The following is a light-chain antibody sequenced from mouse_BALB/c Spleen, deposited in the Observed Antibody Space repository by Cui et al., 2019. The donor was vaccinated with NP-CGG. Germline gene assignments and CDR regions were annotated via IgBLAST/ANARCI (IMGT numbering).Light chain of an antibody. J-gene: IGLJ1*01. CDR1: TGAGTTSNY. CDR3: ALWYSNHWV. V-gene: IGLV1*01. CDR2: GTN. Sequence: QAVVTQESALTTSPGDTVTPTCRSSTGAGTTSNYANWVQEKPDHLFTGLIGGTNNRPPGVPARFSGSLIGDKAALTITGAQTEDEAIYFCALWYSNHWVFGGGTKLTVL.